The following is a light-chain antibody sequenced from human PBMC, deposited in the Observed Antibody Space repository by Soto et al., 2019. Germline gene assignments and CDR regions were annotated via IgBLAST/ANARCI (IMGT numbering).Light chain of an antibody. V-gene: IGKV3-20*01. Sequence: EIVLTQSPGTLSLSPGERATLSCTASQSVSGSDLAWYQQKPGQAPRLLIYGASSRATGIPDRFSGSGSGTDFILTISRLEPEDVAVYYCQLVADLPFTFGQGTKLEIK. CDR1: QSVSGSD. J-gene: IGKJ2*01. CDR2: GAS. CDR3: QLVADLPFT.